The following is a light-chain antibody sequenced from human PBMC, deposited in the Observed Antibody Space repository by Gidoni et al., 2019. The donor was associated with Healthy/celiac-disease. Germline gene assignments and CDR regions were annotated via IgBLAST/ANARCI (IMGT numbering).Light chain of an antibody. CDR3: QQYNNWPPWT. Sequence: ATLSCRASQSVSSNLAWYQQKPGQAPRLLIYGASTRATGIPARFSGSGSGTEFTLTISSLQSEDFAVYYCQQYNNWPPWTFGQGTKVEIK. CDR2: GAS. CDR1: QSVSSN. V-gene: IGKV3-15*01. J-gene: IGKJ1*01.